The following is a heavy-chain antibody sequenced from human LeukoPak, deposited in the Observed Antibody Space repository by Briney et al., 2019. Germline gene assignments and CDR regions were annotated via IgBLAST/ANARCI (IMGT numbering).Heavy chain of an antibody. CDR1: GGSISSGSYY. J-gene: IGHJ4*02. CDR3: ARGGRTAMAVVYFDY. V-gene: IGHV4-39*07. D-gene: IGHD5-18*01. Sequence: PSETLSLTCTVSGGSISSGSYYWGWIRQPPGKGLEWIGNIYYTGSTYYSPPLKSRVTISVDTSKNQFSLKLSSVTAADTAVYYCARGGRTAMAVVYFDYWGQGTLVTVSS. CDR2: IYYTGST.